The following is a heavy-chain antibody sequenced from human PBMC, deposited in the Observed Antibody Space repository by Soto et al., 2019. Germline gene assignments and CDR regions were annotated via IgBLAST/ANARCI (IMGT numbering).Heavy chain of an antibody. CDR1: GFTFGSYW. D-gene: IGHD2-21*02. CDR2: IKPDGSAT. J-gene: IGHJ4*02. Sequence: GSLRLSCAVSGFTFGSYWMNWVRLIPGKGLEWVAYIKPDGSATYYVDSVKGRFTISRDNAKNSLYLQMNSLRVEDTSVYYCARAGYCGPGCYYYFDYWGQGTLDTVSS. V-gene: IGHV3-7*01. CDR3: ARAGYCGPGCYYYFDY.